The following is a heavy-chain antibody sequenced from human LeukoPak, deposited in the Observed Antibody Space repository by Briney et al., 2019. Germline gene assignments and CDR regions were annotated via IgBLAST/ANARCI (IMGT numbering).Heavy chain of an antibody. CDR2: IYYSGST. J-gene: IGHJ3*02. CDR3: ARDRYCSSTSCYISASDI. CDR1: GGSISSGGNY. V-gene: IGHV4-31*03. D-gene: IGHD2-2*02. Sequence: SETLSLTCTVSGGSISSGGNYWSWIRQHPGKGLEWIGYIYYSGSTYYNPSLKSRVTISVDTSKNQFSLKLSSVTAADTAVYDCARDRYCSSTSCYISASDIWGQGTMVTVSS.